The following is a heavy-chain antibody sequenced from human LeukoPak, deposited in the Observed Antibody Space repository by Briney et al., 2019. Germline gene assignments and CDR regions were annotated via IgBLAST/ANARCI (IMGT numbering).Heavy chain of an antibody. V-gene: IGHV3-74*01. CDR3: TRDFDFSSAI. Sequence: GGSLRLSCAASGFTFSSYWMHWVRQAPGKGLVWVSRISPDGSTTGHADSVKGRFTTSRDNAKNMLFLQMNSLRAEDTAVYYCTRDFDFSSAIWGQGTLVTVSS. J-gene: IGHJ4*02. CDR1: GFTFSSYW. CDR2: ISPDGSTT. D-gene: IGHD3-3*01.